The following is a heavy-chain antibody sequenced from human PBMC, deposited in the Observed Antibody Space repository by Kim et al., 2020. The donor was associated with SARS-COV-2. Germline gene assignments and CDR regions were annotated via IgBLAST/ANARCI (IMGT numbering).Heavy chain of an antibody. D-gene: IGHD2-21*02. CDR3: AGGAYCAGDCYPY. J-gene: IGHJ4*02. CDR2: IIPGNGNT. V-gene: IGHV1-3*01. CDR1: GYTFTSYP. Sequence: ASVKVSCKASGYTFTSYPIHWMRQAPGQRLEWMGWIIPGNGNTKYSQKFQGRVSITRDTSASTAYMELSSLRSEDTAVYYCAGGAYCAGDCYPYWGQGTLVTVSS.